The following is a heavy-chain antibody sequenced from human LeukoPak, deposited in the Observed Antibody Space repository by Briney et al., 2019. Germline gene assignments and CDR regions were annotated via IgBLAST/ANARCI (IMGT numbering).Heavy chain of an antibody. CDR2: IWYDGSNK. V-gene: IGHV3-33*08. J-gene: IGHJ4*02. D-gene: IGHD2-15*01. CDR3: AREGEYYCSGGSCYSGIHFDY. CDR1: GFTFSSYG. Sequence: GGSLRLSCSASGFTFSSYGMHWVRQAPGKGLEWVAVIWYDGSNKYYADSVKGRFTISRDNSKNTLYLQMNSLRAEDTAVYYCAREGEYYCSGGSCYSGIHFDYWGQGTLVTVSS.